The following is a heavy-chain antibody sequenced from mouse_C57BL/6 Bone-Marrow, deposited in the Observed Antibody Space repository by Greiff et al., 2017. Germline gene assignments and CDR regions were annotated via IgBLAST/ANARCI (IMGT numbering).Heavy chain of an antibody. CDR1: GFNIKDDF. CDR3: TTAAFDV. J-gene: IGHJ1*03. Sequence: VHVKQSGAELVRPGASVKLSCTASGFNIKDDFMHWVKQRPEQGLEWIGWFAPEHGDPEYASTFQGKATITADTSSNTAYLQLSSLTSEDTAVYYCTTAAFDVWGTGTTVTVSS. CDR2: FAPEHGDP. V-gene: IGHV14-4*01.